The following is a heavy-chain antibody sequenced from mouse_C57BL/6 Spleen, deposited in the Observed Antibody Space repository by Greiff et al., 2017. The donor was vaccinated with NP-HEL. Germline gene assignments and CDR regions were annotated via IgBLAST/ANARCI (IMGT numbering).Heavy chain of an antibody. CDR1: GFTFSSYA. CDR2: ISDGGSYT. CDR3: ARERSSYYFDY. J-gene: IGHJ2*01. D-gene: IGHD1-1*01. V-gene: IGHV5-4*01. Sequence: EVQLVESGGGLVKPGGSLKLSCAASGFTFSSYAMSWVRQTPEKRLEWVATISDGGSYTYYPDNVKGRFTISRDNAKNNLYLQMSHLKYEDTAMYYCARERSSYYFDYWGQGTTLTVSS.